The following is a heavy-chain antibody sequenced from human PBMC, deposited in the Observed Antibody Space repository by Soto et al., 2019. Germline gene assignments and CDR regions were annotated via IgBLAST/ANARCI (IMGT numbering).Heavy chain of an antibody. CDR1: GFTFSSYA. CDR3: AKEPRIAAAGTHWFDP. Sequence: GGSLRLSCAASGFTFSSYAMSWVRQAPGKGLEWVSAISGSGGSTYYADSVKGRFTISRDNSKNTLYPQMNSLRAEDTAVYYCAKEPRIAAAGTHWFDPRGQGTLVTVSS. V-gene: IGHV3-23*01. CDR2: ISGSGGST. J-gene: IGHJ5*02. D-gene: IGHD6-13*01.